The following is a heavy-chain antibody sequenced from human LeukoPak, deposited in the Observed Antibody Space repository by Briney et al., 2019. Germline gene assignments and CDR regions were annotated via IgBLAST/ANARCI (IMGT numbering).Heavy chain of an antibody. Sequence: PGASLRLSCAASGFTFSNYWMHWVRQAPGEGLVWVSRINTDGSSTSYADSVKGRFTISRDNAKNTLYLQMNSLRAEDTAVYYCGRGESYASSWYGSWGQGTLVTVSS. V-gene: IGHV3-74*01. CDR3: GRGESYASSWYGS. J-gene: IGHJ5*01. CDR1: GFTFSNYW. CDR2: INTDGSST. D-gene: IGHD3-10*01.